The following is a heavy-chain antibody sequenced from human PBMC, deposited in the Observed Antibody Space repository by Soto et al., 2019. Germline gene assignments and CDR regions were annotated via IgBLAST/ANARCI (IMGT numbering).Heavy chain of an antibody. CDR1: GFTFSDYY. Sequence: QVQLVESRGGLVKPGGSLRLSCAASGFTFSDYYMSWIRQAPGKGLEWVSYISSSSSYTNYADSVKGRFTISRDNAKNSLYLQMNSLRAEDTAVYYCARDLIAYYYGSGSYPAFDIWGQGTMVTVSS. CDR3: ARDLIAYYYGSGSYPAFDI. J-gene: IGHJ3*02. V-gene: IGHV3-11*06. D-gene: IGHD3-10*01. CDR2: ISSSSSYT.